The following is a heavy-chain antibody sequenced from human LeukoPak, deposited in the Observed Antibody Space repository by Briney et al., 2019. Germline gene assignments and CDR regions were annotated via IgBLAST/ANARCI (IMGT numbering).Heavy chain of an antibody. CDR3: ARNRDWGYFDY. D-gene: IGHD7-27*01. CDR2: INIGGSST. Sequence: GGSLRLSCAASGFTFSSRWMHWVRQPPGEGLVWISRINIGGSSTDYVDSVKGRFTISSANAKNTLYLQMNRLSAETTAVYYGARNRDWGYFDYWGQGTLVTVSS. V-gene: IGHV3-74*01. CDR1: GFTFSSRW. J-gene: IGHJ4*02.